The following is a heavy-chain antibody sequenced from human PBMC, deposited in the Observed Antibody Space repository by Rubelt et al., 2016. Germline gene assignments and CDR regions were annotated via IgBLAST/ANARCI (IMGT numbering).Heavy chain of an antibody. V-gene: IGHV3-30*03. J-gene: IGHJ6*02. Sequence: QVQLVESGGGVVQPGRSLRLSCAASGFTFSSYGMHWVRQAPGKGLEWVAVISYDGSNKYYADSVKGRFTISRDNSKSRLYLQMNSLRAEDTAVYYCARLGGTTPRVVRGVIYYYYGMDVWGQGTTVTVSS. CDR2: ISYDGSNK. CDR1: GFTFSSYG. D-gene: IGHD3-10*01. CDR3: ARLGGTTPRVVRGVIYYYYGMDV.